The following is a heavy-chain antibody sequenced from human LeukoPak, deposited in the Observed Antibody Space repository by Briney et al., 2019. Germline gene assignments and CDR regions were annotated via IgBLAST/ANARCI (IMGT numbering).Heavy chain of an antibody. CDR2: INPNSGDT. V-gene: IGHV1-2*02. CDR3: ARLAITGTMEPPLDY. Sequence: GASVKVSCKASGYTFTGYSLHWVRQAPAQGLEWMGWINPNSGDTKYAQKFQGRVTMTRDTAISTAYMEVSRLRSDDTAVYYCARLAITGTMEPPLDYWGQGILVTVSP. CDR1: GYTFTGYS. J-gene: IGHJ4*02. D-gene: IGHD1-20*01.